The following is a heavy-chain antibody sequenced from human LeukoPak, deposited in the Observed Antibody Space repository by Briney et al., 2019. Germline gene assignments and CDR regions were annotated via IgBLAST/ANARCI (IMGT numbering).Heavy chain of an antibody. CDR1: GFTFDDYA. V-gene: IGHV3-9*01. J-gene: IGHJ4*02. CDR3: ASGGIYYGAAFDF. Sequence: GGSLRLSCAASGFTFDDYAMYWVRQAPGKGLEWVSGISWNSGSIDYADSVKGRFTISRDNAKNSLYLQMNSLRAEDTALYYCASGGIYYGAAFDFWGQGSLVTVSA. CDR2: ISWNSGSI. D-gene: IGHD1-26*01.